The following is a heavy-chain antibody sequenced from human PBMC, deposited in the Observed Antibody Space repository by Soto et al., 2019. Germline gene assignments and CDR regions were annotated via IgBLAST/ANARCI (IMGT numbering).Heavy chain of an antibody. Sequence: ASVKVSCKASGYTFTSYGISWVRQAPGQGLEWMGWISAYNGNTNYAQKLQGRVTMTTDTSTSTAYMELRSLRSDDTAVYYCGRVPRSEVPAAMFDPWGQGPLVTVSS. D-gene: IGHD2-2*01. CDR3: GRVPRSEVPAAMFDP. V-gene: IGHV1-18*01. CDR1: GYTFTSYG. J-gene: IGHJ5*02. CDR2: ISAYNGNT.